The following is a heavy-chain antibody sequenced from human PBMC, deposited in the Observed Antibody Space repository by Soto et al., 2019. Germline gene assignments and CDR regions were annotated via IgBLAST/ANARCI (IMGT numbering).Heavy chain of an antibody. V-gene: IGHV4-4*02. J-gene: IGHJ4*02. CDR2: IYHSGST. D-gene: IGHD3-22*01. CDR1: GGSISSSNW. CDR3: DRLPFDSNDWTNPRYFDI. Sequence: PSETLSLTCAVSGGSISSSNWWSWVRQPPGKGLEWIGEIYHSGSTNYNPSLKSRVTISVDKSKNQFSLKLSSVTAADTAVYYCDRLPFDSNDWTNPRYFDIWGQGNLVTVXS.